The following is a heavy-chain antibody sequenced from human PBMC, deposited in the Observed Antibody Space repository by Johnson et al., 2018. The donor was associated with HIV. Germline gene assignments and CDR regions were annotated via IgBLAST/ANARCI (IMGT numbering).Heavy chain of an antibody. CDR3: ARDPFPRFYAFDI. V-gene: IGHV3-66*01. Sequence: VQLVESGGGLVKPGGSLRLSCAASGFTFSDYYMGWIRQAPGKGLEWVSVIYSGGSTNYADSVKGRFTISRDNSKNTLYLQMNSLTAEDTAMYFCARDPFPRFYAFDIWGQGTMVTVSS. CDR2: IYSGGST. J-gene: IGHJ3*02. CDR1: GFTFSDYY.